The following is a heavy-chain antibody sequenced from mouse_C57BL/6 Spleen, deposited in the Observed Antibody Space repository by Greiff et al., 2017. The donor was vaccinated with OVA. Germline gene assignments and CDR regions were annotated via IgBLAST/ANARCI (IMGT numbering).Heavy chain of an antibody. Sequence: EVKLVESGEGLVKPGGSLKLSCAASGFTFSSYAMSWVRQTPEKRLEWVAYISSGGGYIYYADTVKGRFTISRDNARNTLYLQMSSLKSEDTAMYYCTRELVYYYGSSPPWFAYWGQGTLVTVSA. CDR2: ISSGGGYI. J-gene: IGHJ3*01. CDR1: GFTFSSYA. CDR3: TRELVYYYGSSPPWFAY. V-gene: IGHV5-9-1*02. D-gene: IGHD1-1*01.